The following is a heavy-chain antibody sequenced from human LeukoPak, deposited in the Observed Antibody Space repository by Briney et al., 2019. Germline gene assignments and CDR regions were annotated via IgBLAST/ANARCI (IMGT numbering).Heavy chain of an antibody. CDR2: INGGGNTT. CDR1: GFAFSSFA. D-gene: IGHD6-19*01. J-gene: IGHJ6*03. CDR3: TKELHVAVAVADYYYFYVDV. V-gene: IGHV3-23*01. Sequence: GGSLRLSCAASGFAFSSFAMGWVRQSPGKGLEWLSTINGGGNTTFYADSVKGRFTISRDNSKNTLYLHMDSLRPDDTAIYYCTKELHVAVAVADYYYFYVDVWGRGTAVSVSS.